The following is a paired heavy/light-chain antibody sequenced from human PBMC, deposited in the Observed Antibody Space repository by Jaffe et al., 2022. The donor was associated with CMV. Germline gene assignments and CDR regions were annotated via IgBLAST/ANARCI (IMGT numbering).Heavy chain of an antibody. D-gene: IGHD6-19*01. V-gene: IGHV5-51*01. CDR2: IYPGDSDA. Sequence: EVQLVQSGAEVKKPGESLKISCEGSGYSFSTYWIGWVRQMPGKGLEWMGIIYPGDSDATYSPSFQGQVTISADKSISTAYLQWSSLKASDSAIYYCARQVGGGSAWFSDYWGQGTLLTVSS. CDR1: GYSFSTYW. CDR3: ARQVGGGSAWFSDY. J-gene: IGHJ4*02.
Light chain of an antibody. J-gene: IGKJ2*01. Sequence: DIVLTQSPGTLSLSPGERATLSCRASQSVRGSHLAWYQQRPGQAPRLLIYGASSRASGIPDRFSGSGSGTDFTLTISRLQPEDFAVYYCQQYGDSVYTFGQGTKLEIK. CDR3: QQYGDSVYT. V-gene: IGKV3-20*01. CDR2: GAS. CDR1: QSVRGSH.